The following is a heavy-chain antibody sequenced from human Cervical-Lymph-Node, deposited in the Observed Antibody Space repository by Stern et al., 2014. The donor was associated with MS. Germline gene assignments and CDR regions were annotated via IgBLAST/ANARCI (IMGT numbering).Heavy chain of an antibody. CDR2: IIPILGIA. V-gene: IGHV1-69*09. D-gene: IGHD6-6*01. J-gene: IGHJ6*02. Sequence: QVQLVQSGAEVKKPGSSVKVSCKASGGTFSTYTISWVRQAPGQGLEWMGRIIPILGIANYAQRFQGRVTVTADKSTSTAYMELSSLGSEDTAVYYCARDGFEQLDAVYYYAMDVWGQGTTVTVSS. CDR3: ARDGFEQLDAVYYYAMDV. CDR1: GGTFSTYT.